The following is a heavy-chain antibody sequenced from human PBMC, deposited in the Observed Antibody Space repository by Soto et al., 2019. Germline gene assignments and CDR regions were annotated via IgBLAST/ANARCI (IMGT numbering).Heavy chain of an antibody. CDR1: GFTFSSFD. V-gene: IGHV3-13*01. CDR2: IGTAGDT. D-gene: IGHD6-13*01. CDR3: AKESQSSSGYSDWFDP. Sequence: GGSLRLSCAASGFTFSSFDMHWVSQATGKGLEWVSAIGTAGDTYYADSVKGRFTISRDNSKNTLYLQMNSLRAEDTAVYYCAKESQSSSGYSDWFDPWGQGTLFTVSS. J-gene: IGHJ5*02.